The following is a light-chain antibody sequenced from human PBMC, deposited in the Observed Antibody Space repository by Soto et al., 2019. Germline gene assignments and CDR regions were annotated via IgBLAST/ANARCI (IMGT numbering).Light chain of an antibody. CDR3: SSYAGSNNFVV. J-gene: IGLJ2*01. CDR2: EVS. V-gene: IGLV2-8*01. CDR1: SSDVGGYNY. Sequence: QSVLTQPPSASGSPGQSVTISCTGTSSDVGGYNYVSWYQQYPGKAPKLMIYEVSKRPSGVPERFSGSKSGNTASLTVSGLQAEDEADYYCSSYAGSNNFVVFGGGTKLTVL.